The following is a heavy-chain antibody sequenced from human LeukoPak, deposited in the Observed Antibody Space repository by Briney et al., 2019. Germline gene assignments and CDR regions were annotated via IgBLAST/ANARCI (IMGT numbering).Heavy chain of an antibody. CDR2: ISGSGGST. V-gene: IGHV3-23*01. D-gene: IGHD3-16*01. Sequence: GGSLRLSCAASGFTFSNYAMSWVRQAPGKGLEWVSAISGSGGSTYYADSVKGRFTISRDNSKNTLFLEMNSLRVEDTAVYYCAKGRGFRVWDPWDNWGQGTLITVSS. CDR3: AKGRGFRVWDPWDN. J-gene: IGHJ4*02. CDR1: GFTFSNYA.